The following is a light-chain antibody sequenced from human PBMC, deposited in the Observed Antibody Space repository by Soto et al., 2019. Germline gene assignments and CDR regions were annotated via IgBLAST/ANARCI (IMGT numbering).Light chain of an antibody. CDR2: DVS. V-gene: IGLV2-14*01. CDR3: SSYTTSSTYV. Sequence: SALTQPASVSGYPGQSITISCTGARSDVGAYNYVAWCQQHPGKGPKLLIYDVSNRPSGFSSRFSGSKSGNTASLTISGLRAEDEADYFCSSYTTSSTYVFGTGTKLTVL. J-gene: IGLJ1*01. CDR1: RSDVGAYNY.